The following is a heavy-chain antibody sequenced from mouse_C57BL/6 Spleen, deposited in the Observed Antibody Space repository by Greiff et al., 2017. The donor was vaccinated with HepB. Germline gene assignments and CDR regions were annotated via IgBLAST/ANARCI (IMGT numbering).Heavy chain of an antibody. J-gene: IGHJ4*01. CDR2: IRSKSNNYAT. Sequence: EVKLVESGGGLVQPKGSLKLSCAASGFSFNTYAMNWVRQAPGKGLEWVARIRSKSNNYATYYADSVKARFTISRDDSESMLYLQMNNLKTEDTAMYYCVRHSLYAMDYWGQGTSVTVAS. CDR1: GFSFNTYA. D-gene: IGHD6-1*01. CDR3: VRHSLYAMDY. V-gene: IGHV10-1*01.